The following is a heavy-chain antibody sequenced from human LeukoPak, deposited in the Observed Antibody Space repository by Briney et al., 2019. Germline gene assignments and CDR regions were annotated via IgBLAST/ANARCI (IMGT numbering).Heavy chain of an antibody. CDR3: ARARSPIAVAGTRFDY. Sequence: ASVKVSCKASGYTFTGYYMHWVRQAPGQGLEWMGRINPNSGGTNYAQKFQGRVTMTRDTSISTPYMELSRLRSDDTAVYYCARARSPIAVAGTRFDYWGQGTLVTVSS. V-gene: IGHV1-2*06. J-gene: IGHJ4*02. CDR2: INPNSGGT. CDR1: GYTFTGYY. D-gene: IGHD6-19*01.